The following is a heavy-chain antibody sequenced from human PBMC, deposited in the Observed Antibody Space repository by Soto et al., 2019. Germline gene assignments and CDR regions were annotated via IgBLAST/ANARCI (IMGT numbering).Heavy chain of an antibody. CDR3: ARDGYGDYDSNGMDV. J-gene: IGHJ6*02. V-gene: IGHV4-39*07. CDR1: GGSISSSSHH. Sequence: PSETLSLTCTVSGGSISSSSHHWGWIRQPPGKGLEWIGSIYHSGTTYYNPPLKSRVTISVDKSKNQFSLKLSSVTAADTAVYYCARDGYGDYDSNGMDVWGQGTTVTVSS. CDR2: IYHSGTT. D-gene: IGHD4-17*01.